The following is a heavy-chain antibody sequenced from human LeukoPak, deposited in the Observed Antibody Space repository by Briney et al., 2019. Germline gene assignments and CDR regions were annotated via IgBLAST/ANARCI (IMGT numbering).Heavy chain of an antibody. CDR3: ARGRYSSSSFFDYYYYGMDV. D-gene: IGHD6-6*01. Sequence: ASVKVSCKASGYTFTGYYMHWVRQAPGQGLEWMGWINPNSGGTNYAQKFQGWVTMTRDTSISTAYMELSRLRSDDTPVYYCARGRYSSSSFFDYYYYGMDVWGQGTTVTVSS. V-gene: IGHV1-2*04. CDR1: GYTFTGYY. J-gene: IGHJ6*02. CDR2: INPNSGGT.